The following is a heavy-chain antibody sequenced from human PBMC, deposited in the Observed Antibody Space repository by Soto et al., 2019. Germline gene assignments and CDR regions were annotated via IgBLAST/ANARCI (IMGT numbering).Heavy chain of an antibody. Sequence: PGGSLRLSCVASGFTCSYYNMNWVRQAPGKGLEWVSYISSTSDTIYYADSVKGRFTISRDNAKNSLFLQMNSLRDEDTDVYYCERDLEIAVAGRYGMDVWGQGTKVPVSS. J-gene: IGHJ6*02. CDR3: ERDLEIAVAGRYGMDV. V-gene: IGHV3-48*02. CDR1: GFTCSYYN. D-gene: IGHD6-19*01. CDR2: ISSTSDTI.